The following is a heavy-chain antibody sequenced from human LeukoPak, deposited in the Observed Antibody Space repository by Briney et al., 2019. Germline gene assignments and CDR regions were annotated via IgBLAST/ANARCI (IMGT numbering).Heavy chain of an antibody. V-gene: IGHV3-53*01. CDR3: AREGAGFQH. CDR2: ISTGGST. Sequence: GGSLRLSCAASGFTASNNYMSWVRQAPGKGLEWVSVISTGGSTYYADSVKGRFTLSRDNSKNTLSLQMNSLGVDDTAVYYCAREGAGFQHWGQGTLVTVSS. J-gene: IGHJ1*01. D-gene: IGHD3-10*01. CDR1: GFTASNNY.